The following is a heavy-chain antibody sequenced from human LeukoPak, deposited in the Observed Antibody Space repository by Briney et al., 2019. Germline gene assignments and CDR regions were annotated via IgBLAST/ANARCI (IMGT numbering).Heavy chain of an antibody. D-gene: IGHD2-2*03. V-gene: IGHV3-7*01. Sequence: PGGSLRLSCAASGFTLSSYWMSWVRQDPGKGLEWVAKIKRDGSEKQYVDSVKGRFTISRDNAKNSLYLEMNSLRAEDTAVYYCARDRDGSTLGLFDFWGQGTLGTVSS. CDR3: ARDRDGSTLGLFDF. J-gene: IGHJ4*02. CDR2: IKRDGSEK. CDR1: GFTLSSYW.